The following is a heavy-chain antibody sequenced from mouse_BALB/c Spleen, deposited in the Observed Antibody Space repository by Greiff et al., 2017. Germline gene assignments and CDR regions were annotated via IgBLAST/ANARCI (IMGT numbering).Heavy chain of an antibody. J-gene: IGHJ2*01. D-gene: IGHD1-1*01. CDR1: GFTFSSYA. CDR3: ARRGYYDYFDY. V-gene: IGHV5-9-3*01. CDR2: ISSGGSYT. Sequence: EVQVVESGGGLVKPGGSLKLSCAASGFTFSSYAMSWVRQTPEKRLEWVATISSGGSYTYYPDSVKGRFTISRDNAKNTLYLQMSSLRSEDTAMYYCARRGYYDYFDYWGQGTTLTVSS.